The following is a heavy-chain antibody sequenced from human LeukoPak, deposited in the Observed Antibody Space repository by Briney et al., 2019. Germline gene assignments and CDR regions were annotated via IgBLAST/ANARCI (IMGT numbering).Heavy chain of an antibody. CDR3: AKDLVAGPLYYYGMDV. V-gene: IGHV3-9*01. CDR2: ISWNSGSI. J-gene: IGHJ6*02. Sequence: GGSLRLSCAASGFTFDDYAMHWVRQAPGKGLEWVSGISWNSGSIGYADSVKGRFTISRDNAKNSLYLQMNSLRAEDTALYYCAKDLVAGPLYYYGMDVWGQGTTVTVSS. CDR1: GFTFDDYA. D-gene: IGHD6-19*01.